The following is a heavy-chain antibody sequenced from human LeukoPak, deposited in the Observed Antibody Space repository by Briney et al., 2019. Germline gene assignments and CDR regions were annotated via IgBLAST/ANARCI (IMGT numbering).Heavy chain of an antibody. Sequence: SVKVSCKASGGTFSSYAISWVRQAPGQGLEWMGGIIPIFGTANYAQKFQGRVTITTDESTSTVYMELSSLRSEDTAVHYCARVPNDSSYYYYEKVDYWGQEPWSPSPQ. V-gene: IGHV1-69*05. J-gene: IGHJ4*01. D-gene: IGHD3-22*01. CDR1: GGTFSSYA. CDR3: ARVPNDSSYYYYEKVDY. CDR2: IIPIFGTA.